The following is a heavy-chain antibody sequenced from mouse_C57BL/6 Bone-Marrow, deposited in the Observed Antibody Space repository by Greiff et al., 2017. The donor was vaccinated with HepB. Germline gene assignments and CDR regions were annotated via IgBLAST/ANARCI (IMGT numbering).Heavy chain of an antibody. V-gene: IGHV1-7*01. J-gene: IGHJ3*01. D-gene: IGHD2-3*01. CDR3: ARGGIYDGYYVGVAWFAY. CDR2: INPSSGYT. CDR1: GYTFTSYW. Sequence: QVQLQQSGAELAKPGASVKLSCKASGYTFTSYWMHWAKQRPGQGLEWIGYINPSSGYTKYNQKFKDKATLTADKSSSTAYMQLSSLTYEDSAVYYCARGGIYDGYYVGVAWFAYWGQGTLVTVSA.